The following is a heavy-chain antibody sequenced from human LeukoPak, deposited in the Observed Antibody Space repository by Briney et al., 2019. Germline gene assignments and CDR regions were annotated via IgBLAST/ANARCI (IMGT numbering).Heavy chain of an antibody. CDR2: ISSSSNSI. CDR3: ARDLTGSPDY. D-gene: IGHD3-10*01. CDR1: GFTFSSYS. J-gene: IGHJ4*02. V-gene: IGHV3-48*02. Sequence: PGRSLRLSCAASGFTFSSYSMNWVRQAPGKGLEWVSYISSSSNSIYYADSVKGRFTISRDNAKNSLFLQMNSLRDEDTAVYYCARDLTGSPDYWGQGTLVTVSS.